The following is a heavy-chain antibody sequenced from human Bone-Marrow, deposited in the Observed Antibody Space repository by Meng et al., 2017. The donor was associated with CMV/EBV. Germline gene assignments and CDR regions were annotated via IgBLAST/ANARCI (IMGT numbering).Heavy chain of an antibody. CDR2: INQDESEK. Sequence: GESLKISCAASGFTFSNYWMTWVRQAPGKGLEWVANINQDESEKYYVESVKGRFTFSRDNAKNSLYLQMNSLRAEDAAVYYFAIDVDYGGNRAMVAFDIWGQGAMVTVSS. CDR1: GFTFSNYW. CDR3: AIDVDYGGNRAMVAFDI. J-gene: IGHJ3*02. D-gene: IGHD4-23*01. V-gene: IGHV3-7*01.